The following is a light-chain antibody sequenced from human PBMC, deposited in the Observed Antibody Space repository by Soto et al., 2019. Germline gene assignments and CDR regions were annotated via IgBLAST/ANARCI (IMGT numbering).Light chain of an antibody. J-gene: IGLJ3*02. CDR3: AAWDDSLKGYWV. CDR1: SSNIGKNT. Sequence: QSVLTQPPSASATPGQRVTISCSGSSSNIGKNTVNWYQQLPGTAPKLLIYGDRHRPSGVPDRFSGSKSGTSASLAISGHQSDDEADYYCAAWDDSLKGYWVFGGGTKLTVL. CDR2: GDR. V-gene: IGLV1-44*01.